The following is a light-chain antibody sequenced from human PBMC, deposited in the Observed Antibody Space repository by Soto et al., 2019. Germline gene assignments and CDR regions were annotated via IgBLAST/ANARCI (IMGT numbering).Light chain of an antibody. CDR3: QQYGSSSFT. J-gene: IGKJ2*01. Sequence: EIVLTQSPGTLSLSSGERATLSCRASQSVSSSYLAWYQQKPGQAPRLLVYATSRRATGIPDRFSGSGSGTDFTLTISRLEPEDFAVYYCQQYGSSSFTFGQGTKLEIK. CDR1: QSVSSSY. CDR2: ATS. V-gene: IGKV3-20*01.